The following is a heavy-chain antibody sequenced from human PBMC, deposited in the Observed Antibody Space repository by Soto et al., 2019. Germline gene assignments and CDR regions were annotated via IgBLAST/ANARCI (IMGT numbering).Heavy chain of an antibody. Sequence: GESLKISCKGSGYSFIDYWIGWVRQVPGKGLEWMGVICPGDSDTRYSPSFQGQVTISADKSISTAYLQWSSLKASDTAMYYCARYYDILTGSLYYYYGMDVWGQGTTVTVSS. D-gene: IGHD3-9*01. CDR1: GYSFIDYW. J-gene: IGHJ6*02. CDR3: ARYYDILTGSLYYYYGMDV. CDR2: ICPGDSDT. V-gene: IGHV5-51*01.